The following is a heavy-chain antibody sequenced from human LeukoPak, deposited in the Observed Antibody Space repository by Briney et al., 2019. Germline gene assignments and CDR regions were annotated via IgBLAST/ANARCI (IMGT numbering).Heavy chain of an antibody. CDR1: GGTFSSYA. Sequence: GASVKVSCKASGGTFSSYAISWVRQAPGQGLEWMGGIIPIFGTANYAQKFQGRVTITADEFTSTAYMELSSLRSEDTAVYYCARVRQWLPSFDYWGQGTLVTVSS. CDR3: ARVRQWLPSFDY. V-gene: IGHV1-69*13. D-gene: IGHD6-19*01. J-gene: IGHJ4*02. CDR2: IIPIFGTA.